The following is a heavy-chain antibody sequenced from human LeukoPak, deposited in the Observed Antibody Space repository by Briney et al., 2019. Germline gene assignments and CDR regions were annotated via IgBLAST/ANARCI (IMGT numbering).Heavy chain of an antibody. CDR3: ARVPDTVVTAIGLRPPPGMDV. CDR1: GGSFSGYH. V-gene: IGHV4-59*01. J-gene: IGHJ6*02. CDR2: IYYSGST. Sequence: KPSETLSLTCAVYGGSFSGYHWSWIRQPPGKGLEWIGYIYYSGSTNYNPSLKSRVTISVDTSKNQFSLKLSSVTAADTAVYYCARVPDTVVTAIGLRPPPGMDVWGQGTTVTVSS. D-gene: IGHD2-21*02.